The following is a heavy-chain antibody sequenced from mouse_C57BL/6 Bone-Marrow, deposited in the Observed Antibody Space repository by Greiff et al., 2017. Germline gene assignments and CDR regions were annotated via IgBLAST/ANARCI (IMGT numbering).Heavy chain of an antibody. J-gene: IGHJ1*03. Sequence: QVQLQQSGPELVKPGASVKLSCKASGYTFTSYDINWVKQRPGQGLEWIGWIYPRDGSTKYNEKFKGKATLTVDTSSSTAYMELHSLASEDSAGYLCARLEFDGSVSDWYCDVWGTGTTVTVSA. V-gene: IGHV1-85*01. D-gene: IGHD1-1*01. CDR1: GYTFTSYD. CDR3: ARLEFDGSVSDWYCDV. CDR2: IYPRDGST.